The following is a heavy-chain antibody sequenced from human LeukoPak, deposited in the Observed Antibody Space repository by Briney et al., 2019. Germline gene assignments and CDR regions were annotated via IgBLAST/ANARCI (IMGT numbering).Heavy chain of an antibody. D-gene: IGHD5-12*01. CDR1: GGSISSGSYY. CDR2: MYSSGST. CDR3: AREGWLQFDF. J-gene: IGHJ4*02. Sequence: SETLSLTCTVSGGSISSGSYYWSWIRQPAGKGLEWIGRMYSSGSTNYNPSLKSRVTISVDTSKNQFSLKLRSVTAADTAMYYCAREGWLQFDFWGQGTLVTVSS. V-gene: IGHV4-61*02.